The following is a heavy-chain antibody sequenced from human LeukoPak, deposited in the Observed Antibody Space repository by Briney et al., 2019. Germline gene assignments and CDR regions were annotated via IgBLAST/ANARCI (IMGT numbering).Heavy chain of an antibody. CDR2: INPNSGGT. Sequence: ASVKVSCKASGYTFTGYYMHWVRQAPGQGLEWMGWINPNSGGTNYAQKFQGRVTMTRDTSISTAYMELSRLRSDDTAVYYCARVGQQLVETDAFDIWGQGTMVTVSS. V-gene: IGHV1-2*02. D-gene: IGHD6-13*01. CDR3: ARVGQQLVETDAFDI. CDR1: GYTFTGYY. J-gene: IGHJ3*02.